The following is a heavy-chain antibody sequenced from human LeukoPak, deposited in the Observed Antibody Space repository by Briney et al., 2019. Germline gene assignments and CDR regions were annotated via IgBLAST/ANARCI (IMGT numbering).Heavy chain of an antibody. CDR2: IGTAGDT. CDR3: ARGSNGDYSNYYPRYYFDY. J-gene: IGHJ4*02. D-gene: IGHD4-11*01. Sequence: GGSLRLSCAAPGFTFSSYDMHWVRQAIGKGLEWVSAIGTAGDTYYPGSVKGRFTISRENAKNSLYLQMNSLRAGDTAVYYCARGSNGDYSNYYPRYYFDYWGQGTLVTVSS. V-gene: IGHV3-13*01. CDR1: GFTFSSYD.